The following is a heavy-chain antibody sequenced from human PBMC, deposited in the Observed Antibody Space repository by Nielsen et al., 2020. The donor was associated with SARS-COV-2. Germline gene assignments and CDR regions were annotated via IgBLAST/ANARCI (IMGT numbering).Heavy chain of an antibody. CDR1: GYTFTSYA. V-gene: IGHV1-3*01. CDR3: ARGRGYSSSRWFDP. CDR2: INAGNGNT. D-gene: IGHD5-18*01. Sequence: ASVKVSRKASGYTFTSYAMHWVRQAPGQRLEWMGWINAGNGNTKYSQKFQGRVTITRDTSASTAYMELSSLRSEDTAVYYCARGRGYSSSRWFDPWGQGTLVTVSS. J-gene: IGHJ5*02.